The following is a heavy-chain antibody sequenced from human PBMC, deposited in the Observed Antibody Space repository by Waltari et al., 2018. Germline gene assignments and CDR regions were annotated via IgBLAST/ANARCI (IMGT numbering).Heavy chain of an antibody. Sequence: EVQLLESGGGLVQPGGSLRLSCAASGFTFSSYAMSWVRQAPGKGLEWIASIYYTGTTTNYTPSLRSRVTISADTSKNQFSLRLTSVTAADTAIYYCANNEWGLPVDWGQGTLVTVSS. CDR2: IYYTGTTT. CDR1: GFTFSSYA. J-gene: IGHJ4*02. D-gene: IGHD1-26*01. V-gene: IGHV3-23*05. CDR3: ANNEWGLPVD.